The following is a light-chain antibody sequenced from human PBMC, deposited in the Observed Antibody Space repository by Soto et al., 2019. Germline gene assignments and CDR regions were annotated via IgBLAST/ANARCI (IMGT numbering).Light chain of an antibody. J-gene: IGLJ1*01. CDR2: YDD. Sequence: QAVVTQPPSVSEAPRQRVTISCSGSSSNIGDNAVNWYQHLPGKAPKLLIYYDDLLPSGVSDRFSGSKSGTSASLAISGLQSDDEADYYCSAWDDSLNGYVFGTGTKLTVL. CDR3: SAWDDSLNGYV. CDR1: SSNIGDNA. V-gene: IGLV1-36*01.